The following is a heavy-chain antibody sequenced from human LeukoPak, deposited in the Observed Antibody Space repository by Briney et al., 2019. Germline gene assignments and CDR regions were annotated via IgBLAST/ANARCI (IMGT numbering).Heavy chain of an antibody. D-gene: IGHD2-15*01. J-gene: IGHJ4*02. V-gene: IGHV3-23*01. CDR3: AKTTGYCCGGSWYGFYY. CDR1: GFTFSSYD. Sequence: GGSLTLSCAASGFTFSSYDMSWVRQAPGKGLEWVSAIRCNGGSTYYADSVKVRFTISRASDNNTLYLQLNSMRAEETAVYYCAKTTGYCCGGSWYGFYYWGQGTLVTVSS. CDR2: IRCNGGST.